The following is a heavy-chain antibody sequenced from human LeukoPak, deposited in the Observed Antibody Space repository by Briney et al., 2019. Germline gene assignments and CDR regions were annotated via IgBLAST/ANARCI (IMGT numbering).Heavy chain of an antibody. J-gene: IGHJ4*02. CDR2: IYYSGST. V-gene: IGHV4-39*07. CDR1: GGSISSSSYY. CDR3: ARGSCSSTSCYTRGLDY. D-gene: IGHD2-2*02. Sequence: SETLPLTCTVSGGSISSSSYYWGWIRQPPGTGLEWIGSIYYSGSTNYNPSLKSRVTISVDTSKNQFSLKLSSVTAADTAVYYCARGSCSSTSCYTRGLDYWGQGTLVTVSS.